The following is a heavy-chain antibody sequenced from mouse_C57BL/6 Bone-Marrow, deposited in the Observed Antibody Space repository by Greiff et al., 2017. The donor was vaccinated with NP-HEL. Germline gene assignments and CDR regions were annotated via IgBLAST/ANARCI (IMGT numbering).Heavy chain of an antibody. J-gene: IGHJ4*01. Sequence: VQLQQSGPELVKPGASVKISCKASGYAFSSSWMNWVKQRPGKGLEWIGRIYPGDGDTNYNGKFKGKATLTADKSSSTAYMQLSSLTSEDSAVYFCLRYRLWGGYWGQGTSGTVSS. V-gene: IGHV1-82*01. D-gene: IGHD1-1*01. CDR3: LRYRLWGGY. CDR1: GYAFSSSW. CDR2: IYPGDGDT.